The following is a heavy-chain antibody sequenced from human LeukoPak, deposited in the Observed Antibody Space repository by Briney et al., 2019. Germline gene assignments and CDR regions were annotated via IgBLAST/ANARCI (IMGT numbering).Heavy chain of an antibody. CDR1: GFTFSSYA. CDR2: ISGSGGST. D-gene: IGHD1-26*01. Sequence: PGGSLRLSCAASGFTFSSYAMSWVRQAPGKGLEWVSAISGSGGSTYYTDSVKGRFIISRDNSKNTLYLQMNSLRAEDTAVYYCAKTGPRSGSLYYFDYWGQGTLVTVSS. CDR3: AKTGPRSGSLYYFDY. J-gene: IGHJ4*02. V-gene: IGHV3-23*01.